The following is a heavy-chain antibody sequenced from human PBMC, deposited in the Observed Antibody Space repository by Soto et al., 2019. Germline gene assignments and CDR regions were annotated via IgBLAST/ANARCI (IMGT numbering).Heavy chain of an antibody. Sequence: QVQVVQSGAAEKKPGASVKVSCNTSGYIFADYAIHWVRQAPGQGLEWLGWINAGNCDTRYLQRLQVRLTITRDTSASTAYMELTRLTSEDTAVYYCATSDWVWWGRGTLLTVSS. CDR1: GYIFADYA. CDR2: INAGNCDT. D-gene: IGHD3-9*01. V-gene: IGHV1-3*05. CDR3: ATSDWVW. J-gene: IGHJ4*02.